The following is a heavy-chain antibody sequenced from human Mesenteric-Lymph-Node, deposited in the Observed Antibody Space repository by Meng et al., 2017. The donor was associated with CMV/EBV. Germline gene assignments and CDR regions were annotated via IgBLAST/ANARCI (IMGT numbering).Heavy chain of an antibody. D-gene: IGHD3-9*01. V-gene: IGHV7-4-1*02. CDR2: INTNTGNP. CDR3: AGTNLDYDILTGYFDY. CDR1: YTFPSYA. Sequence: YTFPSYAMNWVRQPPGQGREWMGWINTNTGNPTYAQGFTGRFVFSLDTSVSTAYLQISSLKAEDTAVYYCAGTNLDYDILTGYFDYWGQGTLVTVSS. J-gene: IGHJ4*02.